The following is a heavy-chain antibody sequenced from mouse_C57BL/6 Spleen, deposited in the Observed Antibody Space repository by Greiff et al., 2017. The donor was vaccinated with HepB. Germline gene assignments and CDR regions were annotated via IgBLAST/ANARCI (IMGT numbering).Heavy chain of an antibody. CDR3: ARRYGYDAYYAMDY. Sequence: DVQLVESGGGLVKPGGSLKLSCAASGFTFSDYGMHWVRQAPEKGLEWVAYISSGSSTIYYADTVKGRFTISRDNAKNTLFLQMTSLRSEDTAMYYCARRYGYDAYYAMDYWGQGTSVTVSS. CDR2: ISSGSSTI. CDR1: GFTFSDYG. J-gene: IGHJ4*01. V-gene: IGHV5-17*01. D-gene: IGHD2-2*01.